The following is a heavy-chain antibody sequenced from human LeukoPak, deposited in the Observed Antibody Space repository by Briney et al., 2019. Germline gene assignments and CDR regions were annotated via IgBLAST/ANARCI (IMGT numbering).Heavy chain of an antibody. V-gene: IGHV3-23*01. J-gene: IGHJ3*01. D-gene: IGHD4-17*01. CDR3: GRDPNGDYVGAFEF. Sequence: GGSLRLSCTASGFTFYTYAMTWVRQPPGKGLQWVSSIRGRGDGTSYVDSVKGRFTMSRDNSKNTFYLQMNSLRVEDTAIYYCGRDPNGDYVGAFEFWGQGALVTVSS. CDR2: IRGRGDGT. CDR1: GFTFYTYA.